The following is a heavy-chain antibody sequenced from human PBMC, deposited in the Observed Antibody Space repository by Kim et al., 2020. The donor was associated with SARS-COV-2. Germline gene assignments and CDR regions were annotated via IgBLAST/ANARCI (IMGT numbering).Heavy chain of an antibody. Sequence: GGSLRLSCGASGFTFSDSAMHWVRRASGKGLEWLGRIRSKVNGYATADSASVRGRFTISRDDSRNTAYLQMNSLKTEDTAVYYCTRVPGTTLASWDAFDIWGQGTMVAVSS. CDR1: GFTFSDSA. CDR3: TRVPGTTLASWDAFDI. CDR2: IRSKVNGYAT. V-gene: IGHV3-73*01. J-gene: IGHJ3*02. D-gene: IGHD1-1*01.